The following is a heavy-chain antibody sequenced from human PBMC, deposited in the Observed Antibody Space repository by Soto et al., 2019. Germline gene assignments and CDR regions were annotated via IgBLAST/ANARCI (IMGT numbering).Heavy chain of an antibody. CDR3: AREADSSGYHDAFDI. CDR2: IWYDGSNK. CDR1: GFTFSSYG. Sequence: QVQLVESGGGVVQPGRFLRLSCAASGFTFSSYGMHWVRQAPGKGLEWVAVIWYDGSNKYYADSVKGRFTISRDNSKNTLYLQMNSLRAEDTAVYYCAREADSSGYHDAFDIWGQGTMVTVSS. J-gene: IGHJ3*02. V-gene: IGHV3-33*01. D-gene: IGHD3-22*01.